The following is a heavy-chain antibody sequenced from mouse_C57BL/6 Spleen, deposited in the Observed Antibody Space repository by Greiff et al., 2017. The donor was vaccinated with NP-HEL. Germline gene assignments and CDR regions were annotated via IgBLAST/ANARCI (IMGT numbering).Heavy chain of an antibody. CDR2: INPSSGYT. D-gene: IGHD2-2*01. Sequence: VQGVESGAELARPGASVKMSCKASGYTFTSYTMHWVKQRPGQGLEWIGYINPSSGYTKYNQKFKDKATLTADKSSSTAYMQLSSLTSEDSAVYYCARMVTTPYWGQGTLVTVSA. CDR1: GYTFTSYT. CDR3: ARMVTTPY. J-gene: IGHJ3*01. V-gene: IGHV1-4*01.